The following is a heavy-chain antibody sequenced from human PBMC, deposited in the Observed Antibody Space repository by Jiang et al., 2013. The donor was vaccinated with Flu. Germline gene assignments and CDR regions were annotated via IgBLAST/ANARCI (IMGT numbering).Heavy chain of an antibody. CDR1: GGSISSYY. Sequence: GPGLVKPSETLSLTCTVSGGSISSYYWSWIRQPPGKGLEWIGYIYYSGSTNYNPSLKSRVTISVDTSKNQFSLKLSSVTAADTAVYYCARRPSGYENWFDPWGQGTLVTVSS. CDR3: ARRPSGYENWFDP. D-gene: IGHD5-12*01. CDR2: IYYSGST. V-gene: IGHV4-59*08. J-gene: IGHJ5*02.